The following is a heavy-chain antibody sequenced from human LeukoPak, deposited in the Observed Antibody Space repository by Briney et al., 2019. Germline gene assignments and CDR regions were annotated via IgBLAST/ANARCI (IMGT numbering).Heavy chain of an antibody. V-gene: IGHV3-23*01. Sequence: GGSLRLSCAASGFTFSSYAMSWVRQAPGKGLEWVSAISGSGGSTYYADSVQGRFTISRDNSKNTLYLQMNSLRAEDTAVYYCAKGTFGSGSYGAFDIWGQGTMVTVSS. CDR2: ISGSGGST. CDR3: AKGTFGSGSYGAFDI. D-gene: IGHD3-10*01. CDR1: GFTFSSYA. J-gene: IGHJ3*02.